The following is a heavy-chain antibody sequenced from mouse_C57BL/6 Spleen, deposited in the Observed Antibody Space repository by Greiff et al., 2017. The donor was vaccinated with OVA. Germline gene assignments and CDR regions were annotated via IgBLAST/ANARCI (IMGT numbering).Heavy chain of an antibody. CDR1: GYAFSSSW. V-gene: IGHV1-82*01. J-gene: IGHJ4*01. CDR2: IYPGDGDT. D-gene: IGHD2-4*01. Sequence: QVQLQQSGPELVKPGASVKISCKASGYAFSSSWMNWVKQRPGQGLEWIGRIYPGDGDTNYNGKFKGKATLTADKSSSTAYMQLSSLTSEDSAVYFCARSSYYDYDDYAMDYWGQGTSVTVSS. CDR3: ARSSYYDYDDYAMDY.